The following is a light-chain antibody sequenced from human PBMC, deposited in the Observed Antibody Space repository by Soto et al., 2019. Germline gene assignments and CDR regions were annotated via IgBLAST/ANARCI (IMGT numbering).Light chain of an antibody. V-gene: IGKV3-15*01. CDR1: QSVNRN. CDR3: QQYNNWPPT. CDR2: GAS. Sequence: EIVMTQSPATLSVSPGERATLSCRASQSVNRNLAWYQQKPGQAPRLLISGASTRATDIPARFSGGGSGTEFTLTISSLQSEDFAVYYCQQYNNWPPTFGQGTRLEIK. J-gene: IGKJ5*01.